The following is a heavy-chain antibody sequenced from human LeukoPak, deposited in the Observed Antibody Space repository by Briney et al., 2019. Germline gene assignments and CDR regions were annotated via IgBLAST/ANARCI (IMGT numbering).Heavy chain of an antibody. D-gene: IGHD1-26*01. CDR3: ARASSPLSGRLLYYYYYMDV. V-gene: IGHV3-7*01. J-gene: IGHJ6*03. CDR1: GFTFSSYW. CDR2: IKQDGSEK. Sequence: PGGSLRLSCAASGFTFSSYWMSWVRQAPGKGLEWVANIKQDGSEKYYVDSVKGRFTISRDNAKNSLYLQMNSLRAEDTAVYYCARASSPLSGRLLYYYYYMDVWGKGTTVTVSS.